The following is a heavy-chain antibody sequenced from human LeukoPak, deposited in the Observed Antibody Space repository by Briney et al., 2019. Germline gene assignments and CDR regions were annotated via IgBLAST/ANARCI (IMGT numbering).Heavy chain of an antibody. CDR1: GGTFSSYA. CDR2: IIPNFGTA. V-gene: IGHV1-69*05. Sequence: SVKVSCKASGGTFSSYAISWVRQAPGQGLEWMGGIIPNFGTANYAQKFQGRVTITTDESTSTAYMELSSLRSEDTAVYYCAGYQIVGATGSLFDYWGQGTLVTVSS. CDR3: AGYQIVGATGSLFDY. D-gene: IGHD1-26*01. J-gene: IGHJ4*02.